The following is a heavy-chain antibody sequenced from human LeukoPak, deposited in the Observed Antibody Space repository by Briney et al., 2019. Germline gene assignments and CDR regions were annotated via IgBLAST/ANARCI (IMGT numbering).Heavy chain of an antibody. CDR2: INPSGGST. J-gene: IGHJ4*02. CDR3: ARTYSSSDEFDY. D-gene: IGHD6-13*01. CDR1: GYTFTRYY. Sequence: GASVKISCKASGYTFTRYYIHWVRQAPGQGLEWMGIINPSGGSTTYAQKFQGRVAMTRDTSTSRVYMEVSSLRSEDTAVYYCARTYSSSDEFDYWGQGTLVTVSS. V-gene: IGHV1-46*01.